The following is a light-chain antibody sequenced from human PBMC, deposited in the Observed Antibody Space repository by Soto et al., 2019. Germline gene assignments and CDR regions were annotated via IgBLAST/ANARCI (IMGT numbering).Light chain of an antibody. J-gene: IGKJ5*01. CDR3: MQGLQNLI. CDR2: KAS. CDR1: QTISSW. Sequence: DIQMTQSPSTLSGSVGDRVTITCRVSQTISSWLAWYQQKPGKAPKLLIYKASTLKSGVPSRFRGSGSGTDFTLKIKRVAAEDVGVYYCMQGLQNLIFEQGKRLEIK. V-gene: IGKV1-5*03.